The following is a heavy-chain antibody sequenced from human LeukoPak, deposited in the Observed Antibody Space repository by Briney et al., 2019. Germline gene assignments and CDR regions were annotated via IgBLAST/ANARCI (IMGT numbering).Heavy chain of an antibody. D-gene: IGHD3-10*01. J-gene: IGHJ6*03. CDR2: IYHSGST. V-gene: IGHV4-4*02. CDR1: GGSISSSNW. CDR3: ARGVISYYYYYYMDV. Sequence: SETLSLTCAVSGGSISSSNWWSWVRQPPGKGLEWIGEIYHSGSTNYNPSLKSRVTISVDTSKNQFSLKLSSVTAADTAVYYCARGVISYYYYYYMDVWGKGTTVTISS.